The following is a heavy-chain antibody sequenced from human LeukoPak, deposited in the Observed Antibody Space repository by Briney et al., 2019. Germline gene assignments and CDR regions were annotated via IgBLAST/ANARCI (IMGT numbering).Heavy chain of an antibody. CDR1: GYSFNSQG. J-gene: IGHJ4*02. D-gene: IGHD3-22*01. Sequence: ASVKVSCKASGYSFNSQGMNWVRQAPGQGLEWMGWINTHSGNPTYAQGFTGRFVFSLDTSVSTAYLQISSLKAEDTAVYYCARDAYYDSSGYYYRQDYWGQGTLVTVSS. CDR3: ARDAYYDSSGYYYRQDY. V-gene: IGHV7-4-1*02. CDR2: INTHSGNP.